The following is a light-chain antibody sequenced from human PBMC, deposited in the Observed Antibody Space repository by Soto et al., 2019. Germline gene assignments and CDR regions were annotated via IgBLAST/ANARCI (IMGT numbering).Light chain of an antibody. V-gene: IGKV3-15*01. CDR2: GAS. Sequence: EIVMTQSPATLPVSPGETATLSCRASQSVSSNLAWYQQKPGQAPSLLIYGASTRATDIPPRFSGSGSGTEFTLTITSLQSEDFAVYYCQQYKNWPPRTFGGGTKVDIK. CDR3: QQYKNWPPRT. J-gene: IGKJ4*01. CDR1: QSVSSN.